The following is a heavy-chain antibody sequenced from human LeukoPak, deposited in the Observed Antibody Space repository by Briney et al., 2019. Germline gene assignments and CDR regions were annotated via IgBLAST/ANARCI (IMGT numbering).Heavy chain of an antibody. Sequence: PSETLSLTCTFSGSSISTSYWSWIRQPPGKGLEWIAYIYYSGYTNYNPSLKSRVTISIDTSKNQFSLKLSSVTGADTAVYYCARARSDSGRFDSWGQGTLVTVSS. CDR2: IYYSGYT. J-gene: IGHJ4*02. CDR1: GSSISTSY. CDR3: ARARSDSGRFDS. V-gene: IGHV4-59*01. D-gene: IGHD1-26*01.